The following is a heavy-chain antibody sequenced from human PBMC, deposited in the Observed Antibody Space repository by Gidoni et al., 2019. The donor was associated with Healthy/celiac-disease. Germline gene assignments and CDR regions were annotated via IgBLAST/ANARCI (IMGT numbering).Heavy chain of an antibody. D-gene: IGHD3-22*01. V-gene: IGHV3-9*01. Sequence: EVQLVESGGGLVQPGRSLRLSCAASGFTFDDYAMDGVRQAPGKGLEWFSVISWNSGSIGYADSVKGRFTISRDNAKNSLYLQMNSLRAEDTALYYCAKGYYYDSSGYFGPQDAFDIWGQGTMVTVSS. CDR1: GFTFDDYA. J-gene: IGHJ3*02. CDR2: ISWNSGSI. CDR3: AKGYYYDSSGYFGPQDAFDI.